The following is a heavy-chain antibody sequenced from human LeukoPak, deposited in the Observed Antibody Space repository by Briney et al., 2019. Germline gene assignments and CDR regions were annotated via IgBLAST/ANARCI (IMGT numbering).Heavy chain of an antibody. V-gene: IGHV3-66*01. J-gene: IGHJ4*02. CDR2: IYSGGST. CDR3: AKDLSVLLWFGELLNSSYFDY. D-gene: IGHD3-10*01. CDR1: GFTVSSNY. Sequence: GGSLRLSCAASGFTVSSNYMSWVRQAPGKGLEWVSVIYSGGSTYYADSVKGRFTISRDNSKNTLYLQMNSLRAEDTAVYYCAKDLSVLLWFGELLNSSYFDYWGQGTLVTVSS.